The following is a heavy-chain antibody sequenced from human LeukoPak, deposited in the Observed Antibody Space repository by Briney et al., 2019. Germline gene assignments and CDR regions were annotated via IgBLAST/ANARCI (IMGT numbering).Heavy chain of an antibody. J-gene: IGHJ4*02. CDR2: IYPGDSNT. D-gene: IGHD2-21*02. Sequence: GESLKISCKGSGYSFSNYWVGWVRQMPGKGLEWMGIIYPGDSNTRYSPSFQGQVTISADRSISTAYLQWSSLKASDTAIYYCARQPLVRDCGGDCEFDYWGQGTLVSVSS. CDR3: ARQPLVRDCGGDCEFDY. CDR1: GYSFSNYW. V-gene: IGHV5-51*01.